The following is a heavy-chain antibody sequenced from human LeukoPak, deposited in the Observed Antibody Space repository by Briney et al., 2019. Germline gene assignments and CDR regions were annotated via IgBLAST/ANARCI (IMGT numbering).Heavy chain of an antibody. CDR1: GYTVTSYG. D-gene: IGHD5-18*01. J-gene: IGHJ4*01. CDR3: ARDGYSYGYAHY. CDR2: SSAYNGNT. V-gene: IGHV1-18*01. Sequence: ASVKVSCKASGYTVTSYGVSWVRQAPGQGLEWRGGSSAYNGNTHYAQKLQGRVTMTTDTSTSTAYMELRNLGSDDTAVYYCARDGYSYGYAHYWGHGTLVTVSS.